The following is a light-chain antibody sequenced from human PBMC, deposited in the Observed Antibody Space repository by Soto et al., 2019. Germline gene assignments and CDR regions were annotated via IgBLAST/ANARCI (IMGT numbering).Light chain of an antibody. CDR1: SSDVGTYNF. J-gene: IGLJ1*01. Sequence: QSVLTQPASVSGPPGQAITISCTGTSSDVGTYNFVSWYQQHPGKAPKLLIYDVSDRPSGVSNRFSGSKSGNTAFLTISGLQAEDEADYYCSSYTSGNTRVFGTGTKVTVL. CDR2: DVS. V-gene: IGLV2-14*01. CDR3: SSYTSGNTRV.